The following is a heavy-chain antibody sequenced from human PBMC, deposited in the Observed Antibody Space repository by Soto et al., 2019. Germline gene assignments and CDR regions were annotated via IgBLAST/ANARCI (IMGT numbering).Heavy chain of an antibody. CDR1: GGSITSSSYY. V-gene: IGHV4-39*01. J-gene: IGHJ4*02. D-gene: IGHD4-17*01. CDR3: ARQRTTVVTQAYFDH. Sequence: SETLSLTCTVSGGSITSSSYYWGWIRQPPGKGLEWIGGIYYSGRSYYNPSLKSRVTLSVDTSKNQFSLTLNSVTAADAAVYYCARQRTTVVTQAYFDHWGQGTLVTVSS. CDR2: IYYSGRS.